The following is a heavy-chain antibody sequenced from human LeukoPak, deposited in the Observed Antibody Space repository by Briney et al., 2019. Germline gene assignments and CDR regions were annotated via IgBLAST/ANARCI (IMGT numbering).Heavy chain of an antibody. CDR2: ISNTRTYI. D-gene: IGHD6-6*01. CDR1: GFSFRDYS. V-gene: IGHV3-21*01. J-gene: IGHJ4*02. Sequence: GGSLRLSCDASGFSFRDYSMNWVRQAPGKGLEWVSSISNTRTYIYYADSVKGRFTISRDNAKRSLYLQMNSLRAEDTAVYYCARHPGRSSGGVYFDYWGQGTLVTVSS. CDR3: ARHPGRSSGGVYFDY.